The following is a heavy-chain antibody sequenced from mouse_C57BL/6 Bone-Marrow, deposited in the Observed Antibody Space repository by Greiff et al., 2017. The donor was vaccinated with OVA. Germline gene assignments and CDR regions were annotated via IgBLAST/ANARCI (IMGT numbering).Heavy chain of an antibody. CDR3: ARNYGTTVQGYFDV. CDR1: GFSLTSYG. V-gene: IGHV2-2*01. J-gene: IGHJ1*03. CDR2: IWSGGST. D-gene: IGHD1-1*01. Sequence: VQLVESGPGLVQPSQSLSITCTVSGFSLTSYGVHWVRQSPGKGLEWLGVIWSGGSTDYNAAFISRLSISKDNSKSQVFFKMNSLQADDTAIYYCARNYGTTVQGYFDVWGTGTTVTVSS.